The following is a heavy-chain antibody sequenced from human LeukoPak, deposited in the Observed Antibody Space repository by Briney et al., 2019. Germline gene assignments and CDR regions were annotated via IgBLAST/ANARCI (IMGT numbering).Heavy chain of an antibody. Sequence: PSETLSLTCAVYGGSFSGYYWSWIRQPPGKGLEWIGEINHSGSTNYNPSLKSRVTISVDTSKNQFSLKLSSVTAADMAVYYCARKKAAGTGFDYWGQGTLVTVSS. CDR3: ARKKAAGTGFDY. CDR2: INHSGST. V-gene: IGHV4-34*01. J-gene: IGHJ4*02. D-gene: IGHD6-13*01. CDR1: GGSFSGYY.